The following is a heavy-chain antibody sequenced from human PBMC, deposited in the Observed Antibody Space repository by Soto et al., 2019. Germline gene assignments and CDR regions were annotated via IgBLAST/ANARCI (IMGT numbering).Heavy chain of an antibody. J-gene: IGHJ6*03. CDR2: INPNSGGT. D-gene: IGHD2-2*01. Sequence: GASVKVSCKASGYTFTGYYMHCVRQAPGQGLEWMGWINPNSGGTNYAQKFQGWVTMTRDTSISTAYMELSRLRSDDTAVYYCARGDIVVVPAAMPKYYYYMDVWGKGTTVTVSS. CDR1: GYTFTGYY. CDR3: ARGDIVVVPAAMPKYYYYMDV. V-gene: IGHV1-2*04.